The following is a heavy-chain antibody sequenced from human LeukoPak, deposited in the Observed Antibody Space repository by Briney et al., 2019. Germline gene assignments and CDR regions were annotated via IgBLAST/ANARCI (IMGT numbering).Heavy chain of an antibody. Sequence: PGRSLRLSCAASGFSFSSYGFHWARQAPGKGLEWVSAISYDGKNIHYADSVKGRFTISRDNSRNTVYLQMNSLRVEDTAVYYCAKTYSRESGYDFFFHYWGQGTRVTVSS. CDR3: AKTYSRESGYDFFFHY. CDR2: ISYDGKNI. CDR1: GFSFSSYG. D-gene: IGHD5-12*01. J-gene: IGHJ4*02. V-gene: IGHV3-33*06.